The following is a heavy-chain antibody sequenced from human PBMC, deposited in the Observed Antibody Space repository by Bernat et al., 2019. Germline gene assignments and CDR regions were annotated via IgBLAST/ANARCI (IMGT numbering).Heavy chain of an antibody. CDR2: ISDDGSNK. D-gene: IGHD1-26*01. CDR1: GFTLSSYA. CDR3: ARGSGRYFRNFDY. J-gene: IGHJ4*02. Sequence: QVQLVESGGGVVQPGRSLRLSCAASGFTLSSYAMHWVRQAPGQGLEWVAVISDDGSNKYYADSVKGRFTISRDKSKNTLYLQMNSLRAEDTAVYYCARGSGRYFRNFDYWGQGTLVTVSS. V-gene: IGHV3-30-3*01.